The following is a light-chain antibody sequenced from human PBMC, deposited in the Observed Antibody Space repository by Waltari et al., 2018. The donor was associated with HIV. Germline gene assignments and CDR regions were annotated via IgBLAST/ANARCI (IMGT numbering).Light chain of an antibody. J-gene: IGKJ1*01. CDR2: DAF. V-gene: IGKV3-11*01. CDR1: QSVRNY. Sequence: EIVLTQSPATLSLSPGERATLSCRASQSVRNYLAWYQQKPGQAPRLFIYDAFTRATGIPARFSGSGSGTDFTLTISSLEPEDFAVYFCQQRSNWPPWTFGQGTKVENK. CDR3: QQRSNWPPWT.